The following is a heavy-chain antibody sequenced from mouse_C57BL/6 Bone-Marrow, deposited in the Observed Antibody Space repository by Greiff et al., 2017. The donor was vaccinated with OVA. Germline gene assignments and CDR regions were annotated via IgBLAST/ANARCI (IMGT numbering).Heavy chain of an antibody. V-gene: IGHV1-15*01. J-gene: IGHJ4*01. CDR1: GYTFTDYE. Sequence: QVHVKQSGAELVRPGASVTLSCKASGYTFTDYEMHWVKQTPVHGLEWIGAIDPETGGTAYNQKFKGKAILTADKSSSTAYMELRSLTSEDSAVYYCTSPGAMDYWGQGTSVTVSS. CDR3: TSPGAMDY. CDR2: IDPETGGT.